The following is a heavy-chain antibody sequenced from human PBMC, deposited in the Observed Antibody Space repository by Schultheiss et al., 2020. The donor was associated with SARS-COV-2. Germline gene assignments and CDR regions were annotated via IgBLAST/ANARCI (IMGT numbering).Heavy chain of an antibody. CDR3: ARVGACSGGSCPG. CDR2: INPNSGGT. V-gene: IGHV1-2*02. Sequence: ASVKVSCKASGYTFTGYYMHWVRQAPGQGLEWMGWINPNSGGTNYAQKFQGRVAMTRDTSISTAYMELSRLRSDDTAVYYCARVGACSGGSCPGWGQGTLVTVSS. CDR1: GYTFTGYY. D-gene: IGHD2-15*01. J-gene: IGHJ4*02.